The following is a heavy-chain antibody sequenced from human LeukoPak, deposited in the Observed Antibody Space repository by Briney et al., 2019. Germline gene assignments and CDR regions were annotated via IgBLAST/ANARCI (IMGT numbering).Heavy chain of an antibody. J-gene: IGHJ5*02. V-gene: IGHV3-33*06. CDR2: IWYDGSNK. CDR1: GFTFSSYG. D-gene: IGHD3-10*01. Sequence: GGSLRLSCSASGFTFSSYGMHWVRQAPGKGLEWVAVIWYDGSNKYYADSVKGRFTISRDNSKNTLYLQMNSLRAEDTAVYYCAKDLLWFGEYEDWFDPWGQGTLVTVSS. CDR3: AKDLLWFGEYEDWFDP.